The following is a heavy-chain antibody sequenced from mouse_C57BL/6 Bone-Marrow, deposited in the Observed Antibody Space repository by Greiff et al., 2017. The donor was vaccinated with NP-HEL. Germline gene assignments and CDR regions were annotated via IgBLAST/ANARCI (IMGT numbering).Heavy chain of an antibody. CDR2: IYPGGGYT. CDR1: GYTFTNYW. CDR3: ARGGDYEYYYAMDY. J-gene: IGHJ4*01. Sequence: VQLQQSGAELVRPGTSVKMSCKASGYTFTNYWIGWAKQRPGHGLEWIGDIYPGGGYTNYNEKFKGKATVTADKSSSTAYMQFSSLTSEDSAIYYCARGGDYEYYYAMDYWGQGTSVTVSS. D-gene: IGHD2-13*01. V-gene: IGHV1-63*01.